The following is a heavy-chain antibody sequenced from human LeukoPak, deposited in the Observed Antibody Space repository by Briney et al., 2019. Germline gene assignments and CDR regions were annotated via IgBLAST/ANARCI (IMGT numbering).Heavy chain of an antibody. V-gene: IGHV3-9*01. CDR1: GFTFDDYA. D-gene: IGHD6-19*01. Sequence: PGRSLRLSCAASGFTFDDYALHWVRQAPGKGLEWVSGISWNSDSIGYADSVKGRFTISRDNAKNSLYLQMNSLRAEDTALYYCAKDYRQQWLVLPSFDYWGQGTLVTVSS. J-gene: IGHJ4*02. CDR2: ISWNSDSI. CDR3: AKDYRQQWLVLPSFDY.